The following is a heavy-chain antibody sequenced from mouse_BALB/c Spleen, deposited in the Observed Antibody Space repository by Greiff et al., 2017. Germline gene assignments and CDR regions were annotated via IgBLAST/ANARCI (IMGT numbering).Heavy chain of an antibody. CDR1: GFSLTSYG. Sequence: QVQLKQSGPGLVQPSQSLSITCTVSGFSLTSYGVHWVRQSPGKGLEWLGVIWSGGSTDYNSALKSRLSISKDNSKSQVFLKMNSLQTDDTARYYCAQTPDYYGSSPYAMDYWGQGTSVTVSS. CDR3: AQTPDYYGSSPYAMDY. CDR2: IWSGGST. D-gene: IGHD1-1*01. J-gene: IGHJ4*01. V-gene: IGHV2-4-1*01.